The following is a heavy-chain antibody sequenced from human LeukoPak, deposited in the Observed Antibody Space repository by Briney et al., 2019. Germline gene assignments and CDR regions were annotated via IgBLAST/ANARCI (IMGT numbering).Heavy chain of an antibody. Sequence: GGSLRLSCAASGFTFSSYAMHWVRQAPGKGLEWVAVIWNDGSNKYYADSVKGRFTISRDNSKNTLYLQMNSLRAEDTAVYYCARASGAFDYWGQGTLATVSS. CDR1: GFTFSSYA. CDR3: ARASGAFDY. CDR2: IWNDGSNK. J-gene: IGHJ4*02. V-gene: IGHV3-33*08.